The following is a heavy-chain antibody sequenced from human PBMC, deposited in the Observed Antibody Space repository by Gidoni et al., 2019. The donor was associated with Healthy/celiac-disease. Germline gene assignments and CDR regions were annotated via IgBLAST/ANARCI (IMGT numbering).Heavy chain of an antibody. CDR1: GFNFSNYG. Sequence: QVQLVESGGGVVQPGRSLRLSCAASGFNFSNYGMHWVRQAPGKGLEWVAIISYDGSNKYYADSVKGRFTISRDNSKNTLYLQMKSLRAEDTAVYYCAKGRYSSSWYNWFDPWGQGTLVTVSS. V-gene: IGHV3-30*18. CDR3: AKGRYSSSWYNWFDP. CDR2: ISYDGSNK. D-gene: IGHD6-13*01. J-gene: IGHJ5*02.